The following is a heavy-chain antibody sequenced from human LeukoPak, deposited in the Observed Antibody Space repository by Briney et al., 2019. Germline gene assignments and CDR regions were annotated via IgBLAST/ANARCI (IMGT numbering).Heavy chain of an antibody. Sequence: SVKVSCKASGGTFSSYAISWVRQTPGQGLEWMGRIIPILGIANYAQKFQGRVTITADKSTSTAYMDLSSLRSEDTAVYYCARDYYDSSGYLYPFDYWGQGTLVTVSS. CDR3: ARDYYDSSGYLYPFDY. D-gene: IGHD3-22*01. V-gene: IGHV1-69*04. CDR2: IIPILGIA. J-gene: IGHJ4*02. CDR1: GGTFSSYA.